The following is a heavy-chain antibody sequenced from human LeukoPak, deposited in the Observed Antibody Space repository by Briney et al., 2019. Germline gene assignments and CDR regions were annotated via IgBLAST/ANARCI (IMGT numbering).Heavy chain of an antibody. CDR1: GGFISTYY. Sequence: PETLSLTCRVSGGFISTYYWSWIRQPPGKGLEWIGYIYYSGSTNYNPSLKSRVTISVDTSKNQFSLKLSSVTAADTAVYYCARGGCNSASCYMAPFDYWGQGTLVTVSS. J-gene: IGHJ4*02. CDR2: IYYSGST. D-gene: IGHD2-2*02. V-gene: IGHV4-59*01. CDR3: ARGGCNSASCYMAPFDY.